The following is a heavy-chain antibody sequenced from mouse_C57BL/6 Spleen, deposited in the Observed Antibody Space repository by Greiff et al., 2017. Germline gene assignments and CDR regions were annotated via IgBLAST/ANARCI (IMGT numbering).Heavy chain of an antibody. CDR3: ASGGSSGYWFAY. Sequence: VQLQQSGPELVKPGASVKISCKASGYAFSSSWMNWVKQRPGKGLEWIGRIYPGDGDTNYNGKFKGKATLTADKSSSTAYMQLSSLTSEDSAVYFCASGGSSGYWFAYWGQGTLVTVSA. CDR1: GYAFSSSW. CDR2: IYPGDGDT. J-gene: IGHJ3*01. V-gene: IGHV1-82*01. D-gene: IGHD3-2*02.